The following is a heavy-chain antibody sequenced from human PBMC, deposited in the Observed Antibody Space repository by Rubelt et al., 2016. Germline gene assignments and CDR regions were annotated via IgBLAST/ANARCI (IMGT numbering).Heavy chain of an antibody. D-gene: IGHD6-13*01. V-gene: IGHV3-30*04. CDR3: ARDEYSSSWYWTKYYYYYYGTDV. Sequence: DQSKGLEWVAVISYDGSNKYYADSVKGRFTISRDNSKNTLYLQMNSLRAEDTAVYYCARDEYSSSWYWTKYYYYYYGTDVWGQGTTVTVSS. CDR2: ISYDGSNK. J-gene: IGHJ6*02.